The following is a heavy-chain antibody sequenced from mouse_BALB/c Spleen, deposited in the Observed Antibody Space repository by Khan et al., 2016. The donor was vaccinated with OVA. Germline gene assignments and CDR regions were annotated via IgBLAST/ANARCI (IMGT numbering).Heavy chain of an antibody. V-gene: IGHV3-2*02. D-gene: IGHD1-1*01. CDR2: ISYGGST. J-gene: IGHJ4*01. CDR1: GYSITSDYA. Sequence: EVQLQESGPGLVKPSQSLSLTCTVTGYSITSDYAWDWIRQFPGNKLEWMGYISYGGSTSYNPSLTSRISNTRDTSKNQFFLQLNSVTTEDTATYYCARKNYYGYAMDYWGQGTSVTVSS. CDR3: ARKNYYGYAMDY.